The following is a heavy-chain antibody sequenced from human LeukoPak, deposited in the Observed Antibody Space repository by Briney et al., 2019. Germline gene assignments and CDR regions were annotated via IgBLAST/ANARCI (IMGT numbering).Heavy chain of an antibody. CDR3: AKADYDDYATAPRDFYY. CDR2: ISGSSGST. Sequence: PGGSLRLSCAASRFTISSYAMSWVRQAPGKGLEWVSGISGSSGSTYYADSVKGRFTIARDKSKNTVYLQMNSLRAEDTAVYYCAKADYDDYATAPRDFYYWGQGTLVTVSS. J-gene: IGHJ4*02. D-gene: IGHD4-17*01. CDR1: RFTISSYA. V-gene: IGHV3-23*01.